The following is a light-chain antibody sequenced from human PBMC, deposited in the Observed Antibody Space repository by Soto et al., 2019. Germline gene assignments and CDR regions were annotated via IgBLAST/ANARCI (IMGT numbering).Light chain of an antibody. Sequence: QSALTQPASVSASPGQSITISCTGTISDIGTYNYVSWYQQHPGKAPKLIIYEVTNRPSGVSDRFSGSKSATTASLTISGLQAEDEGTYYCSSYANSNTPWVFGGGTQLTVL. CDR3: SSYANSNTPWV. CDR2: EVT. CDR1: ISDIGTYNY. V-gene: IGLV2-14*03. J-gene: IGLJ7*01.